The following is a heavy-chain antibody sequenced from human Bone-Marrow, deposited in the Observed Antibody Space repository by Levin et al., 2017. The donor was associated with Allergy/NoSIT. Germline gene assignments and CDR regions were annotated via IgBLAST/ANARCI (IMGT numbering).Heavy chain of an antibody. D-gene: IGHD3-3*01. Sequence: GGSLRLSCAASGFTFSSYSMNWVRQAPGKGLEWVSSISSSSSYIYYADSVKGRFTISRDNAKNSLYLQMNSLRAEDTAVYYCARVDYDFWSGYYTLDYYYYMDVWGKGTTVTVSS. J-gene: IGHJ6*03. V-gene: IGHV3-21*01. CDR2: ISSSSSYI. CDR1: GFTFSSYS. CDR3: ARVDYDFWSGYYTLDYYYYMDV.